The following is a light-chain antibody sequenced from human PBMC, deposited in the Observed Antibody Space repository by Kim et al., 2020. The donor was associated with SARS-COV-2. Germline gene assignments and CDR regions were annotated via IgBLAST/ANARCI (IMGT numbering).Light chain of an antibody. Sequence: SYELTQPPSVSVAPGKTARMTCGGNNIGTYSVHRYQQKPGQAPVLVISYDSDRPSGIPERFSGSNSGNRATLSISRVEAGDEADYYCQVWDNTGYQPVFG. CDR3: QVWDNTGYQPV. CDR1: NIGTYS. J-gene: IGLJ3*02. CDR2: YDS. V-gene: IGLV3-21*04.